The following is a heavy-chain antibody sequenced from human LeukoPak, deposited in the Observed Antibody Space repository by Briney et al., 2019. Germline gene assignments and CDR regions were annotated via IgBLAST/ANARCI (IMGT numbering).Heavy chain of an antibody. Sequence: PGGSLRLSYAASGFSFSSYWMHWVRQAPGKGLVWVSRISSDGSIINYADSVKGRFTISRDNAKNTLYLQMNSLRVEDTAVYYCARPAVAGLRAGGYDYWGQGTLVTVSS. J-gene: IGHJ4*02. CDR3: ARPAVAGLRAGGYDY. D-gene: IGHD6-19*01. V-gene: IGHV3-74*01. CDR2: ISSDGSII. CDR1: GFSFSSYW.